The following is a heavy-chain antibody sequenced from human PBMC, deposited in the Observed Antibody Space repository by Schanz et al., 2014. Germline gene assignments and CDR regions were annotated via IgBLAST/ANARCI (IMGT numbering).Heavy chain of an antibody. Sequence: QVQLVESGGGVVQPGRSLRLSCAASGFTFSSYGMHWVRQAPGKGPEWVAVIWSDGSTKYYADSVKGRFTISRDNSRNTLYLQMNSLRTEDTAVYYCASPSGYSDYGTYFDFWGQGTLVTVSS. V-gene: IGHV3-33*01. CDR2: IWSDGSTK. J-gene: IGHJ4*02. CDR1: GFTFSSYG. CDR3: ASPSGYSDYGTYFDF. D-gene: IGHD5-12*01.